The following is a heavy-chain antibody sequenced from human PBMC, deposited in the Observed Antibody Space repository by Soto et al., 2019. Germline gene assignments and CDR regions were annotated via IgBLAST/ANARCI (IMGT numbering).Heavy chain of an antibody. CDR2: ISGSGGST. V-gene: IGHV3-23*01. J-gene: IGHJ3*02. D-gene: IGHD3-16*01. Sequence: GALRLSCAASGFTFSSYAMSWVRQAPGKGLEWVSAISGSGGSTYYADSVKGRFTISRDDSKNTLYLQMNSLRAEDTAVYYCAKDVSGNYDYVWGSYNYAFHIWGQGTMVTVSS. CDR3: AKDVSGNYDYVWGSYNYAFHI. CDR1: GFTFSSYA.